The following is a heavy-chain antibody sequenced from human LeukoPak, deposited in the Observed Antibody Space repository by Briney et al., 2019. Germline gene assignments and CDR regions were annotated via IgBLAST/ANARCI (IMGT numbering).Heavy chain of an antibody. Sequence: QPGGSLRLSCASSGFAFSDYEMNWVRQAPGKGLEWVSYISSSGSIIYYADSVKGRFTISRDNAKRSLFLRMNSLRVEDTAVYYCARTMWGFDYWGQGTLVTVSS. D-gene: IGHD7-27*01. V-gene: IGHV3-48*03. CDR3: ARTMWGFDY. CDR2: ISSSGSII. CDR1: GFAFSDYE. J-gene: IGHJ4*02.